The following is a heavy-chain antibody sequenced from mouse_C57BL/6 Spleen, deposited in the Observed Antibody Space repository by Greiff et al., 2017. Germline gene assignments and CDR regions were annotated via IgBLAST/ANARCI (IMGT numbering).Heavy chain of an antibody. CDR3: ARSTAQAPYYAMDY. V-gene: IGHV1-52*01. D-gene: IGHD3-2*02. Sequence: VQLQQPGAELVRPGSSVKLSCKASGYTFTSYWMHWVKQRPIQGLEWIGNIDPSDSETHYNQKFKDKATLTVDKSSSTAYMQLSSLTSEDSAVYYCARSTAQAPYYAMDYWGQGTSVTVSS. J-gene: IGHJ4*01. CDR2: IDPSDSET. CDR1: GYTFTSYW.